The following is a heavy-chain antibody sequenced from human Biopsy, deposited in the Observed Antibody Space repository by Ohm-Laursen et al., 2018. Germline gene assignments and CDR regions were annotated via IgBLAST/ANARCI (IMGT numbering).Heavy chain of an antibody. CDR1: GYTFTAFS. Sequence: ASVKVSCKPSGYTFTAFSVHWLRQAPGQGLEWMGWINPKSGDTDYPQNFQGRVSMTRDMSISTAYMDLSRLRSDDTAVYYCARGRRHCSGTCSRWYFDLWGRGTLVTVSS. CDR3: ARGRRHCSGTCSRWYFDL. J-gene: IGHJ2*01. D-gene: IGHD2-2*01. CDR2: INPKSGDT. V-gene: IGHV1-2*02.